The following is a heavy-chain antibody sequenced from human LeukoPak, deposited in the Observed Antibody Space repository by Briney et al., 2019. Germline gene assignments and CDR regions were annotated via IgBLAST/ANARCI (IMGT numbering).Heavy chain of an antibody. CDR3: ARGVGDSFVYYYYYMDV. CDR2: IIPIFGTA. V-gene: IGHV1-69*13. J-gene: IGHJ6*03. CDR1: GGTFSSYA. D-gene: IGHD2-15*01. Sequence: GASVKVSCKASGGTFSSYAISWVRQAPGQGLEWMGGIIPIFGTANYAQKFQGRVTITADESTSTAYMELSSLRSEDTAVYYCARGVGDSFVYYYYYMDVWGKGTTVTVSS.